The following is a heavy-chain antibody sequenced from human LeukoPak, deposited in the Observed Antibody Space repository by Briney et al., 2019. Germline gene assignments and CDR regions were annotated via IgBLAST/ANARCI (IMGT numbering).Heavy chain of an antibody. D-gene: IGHD6-6*01. V-gene: IGHV4-34*01. CDR3: ARRRQYDSSLFWNFDL. J-gene: IGHJ2*01. CDR2: INHSGST. CDR1: GGSFSGYY. Sequence: SETLSLTCAVYGGSFSGYYWSWIRQSPGKGLEWIGEINHSGSTNYNPSLKSRVTISVDTPKNQFSLKLNSVTAADTAVYYCARRRQYDSSLFWNFDLWGRGTLVTVSS.